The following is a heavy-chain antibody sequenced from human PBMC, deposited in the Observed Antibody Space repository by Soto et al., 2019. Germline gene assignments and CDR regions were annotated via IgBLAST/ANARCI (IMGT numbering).Heavy chain of an antibody. Sequence: GSLRLSCAASGFTLSSYAMSWVRQAPGKGLEWVSAISGSGGSTYYADSVKGRFTISRDNSKNTLYLQMNSLRAEDTAVHYCAKDFLPLTTVPYFDYWGQGTLVTVSS. D-gene: IGHD4-4*01. CDR1: GFTLSSYA. J-gene: IGHJ4*02. V-gene: IGHV3-23*01. CDR3: AKDFLPLTTVPYFDY. CDR2: ISGSGGST.